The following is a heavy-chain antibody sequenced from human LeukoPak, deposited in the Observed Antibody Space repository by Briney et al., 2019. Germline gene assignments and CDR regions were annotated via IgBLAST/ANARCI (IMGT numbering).Heavy chain of an antibody. V-gene: IGHV1-8*01. D-gene: IGHD4/OR15-4a*01. Sequence: GASVNVSCKASGYTFTSYDINWVRQATGQGLEGMGWMNPNSGNTGYAQKFQGRVTMTRNTSISTAYMELSSLRSEDTAVYYCARALGRGDYRDYWGQGTLVTVSS. CDR3: ARALGRGDYRDY. CDR2: MNPNSGNT. CDR1: GYTFTSYD. J-gene: IGHJ4*02.